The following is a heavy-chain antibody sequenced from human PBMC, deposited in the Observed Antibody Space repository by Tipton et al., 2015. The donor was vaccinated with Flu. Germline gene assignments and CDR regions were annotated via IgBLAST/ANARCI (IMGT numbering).Heavy chain of an antibody. D-gene: IGHD3-3*01. V-gene: IGHV4-38-2*02. CDR3: ARSMVGIFGVVEGCHGMDV. J-gene: IGHJ6*02. CDR1: GDSMRRDYF. Sequence: TLSLTCTVSGDSMRRDYFWGWIRQAPGKGLEWIGNIHYSGSPHYNPSLKSRVTISVDTSKNQFSLKLSSVTAADTAVYYCARSMVGIFGVVEGCHGMDVWGQGTTVSVSS. CDR2: IHYSGSP.